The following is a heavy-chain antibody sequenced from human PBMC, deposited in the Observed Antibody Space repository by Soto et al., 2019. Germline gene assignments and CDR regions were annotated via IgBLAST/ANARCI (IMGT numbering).Heavy chain of an antibody. CDR2: ISYDGRKT. CDR3: AKDRYFDSYSFDY. CDR1: GFTFTAFA. D-gene: IGHD3-9*01. V-gene: IGHV3-30*04. Sequence: GGTLRLSCAASGFTFTAFAMHCVRQAPGKGLEWVAVISYDGRKTHYADSVKGRLTISRDNSKNTVFLQMNSLTTEDTAVYYCAKDRYFDSYSFDYWGQGARVTVSS. J-gene: IGHJ4*02.